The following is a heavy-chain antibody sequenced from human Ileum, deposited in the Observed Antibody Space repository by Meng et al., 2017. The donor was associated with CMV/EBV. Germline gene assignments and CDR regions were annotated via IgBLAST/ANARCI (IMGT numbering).Heavy chain of an antibody. CDR3: ARIYPWGYSAIEF. V-gene: IGHV1-18*01. Sequence: ASVKVSCKTSGYTFPSYGITWVRQVPGQGLEWMGWINVGNGNTDYMQKFEGRVTMTTDTSTRTAYMELRGLRSDDTAVYYCARIYPWGYSAIEFWGQGTQVTVSS. D-gene: IGHD2-15*01. J-gene: IGHJ4*02. CDR2: INVGNGNT. CDR1: GYTFPSYG.